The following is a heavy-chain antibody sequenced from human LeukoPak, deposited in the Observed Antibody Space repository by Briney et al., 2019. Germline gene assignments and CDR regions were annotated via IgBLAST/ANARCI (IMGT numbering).Heavy chain of an antibody. V-gene: IGHV3-23*01. D-gene: IGHD3-10*01. CDR1: GFTFTNYG. CDR2: ISGSGMST. Sequence: GGSLRLSCAASGFTFTNYGISWVRQAPGKGLEWVSTISGSGMSTYYADSVKGRFTISRDNSKNTLYLQMNSLRAEDTAVYYCAKESRFSRGFGEPNMDVWGKGTTVTFSS. J-gene: IGHJ6*03. CDR3: AKESRFSRGFGEPNMDV.